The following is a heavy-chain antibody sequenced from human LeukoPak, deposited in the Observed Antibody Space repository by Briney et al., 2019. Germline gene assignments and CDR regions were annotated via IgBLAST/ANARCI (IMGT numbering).Heavy chain of an antibody. V-gene: IGHV3-23*01. D-gene: IGHD3-10*01. J-gene: IGHJ4*02. CDR1: GFTVSSNY. CDR3: AKLPYGSGSYYRRFDY. CDR2: ISGSGGST. Sequence: GGSLRLSCAASGFTVSSNYMSWVRQAPGKGLEWVSAISGSGGSTYYADSVKGRFTISRDNSKNTLYLQMNSLRAEDTAVYYCAKLPYGSGSYYRRFDYWGQGTLVTVSS.